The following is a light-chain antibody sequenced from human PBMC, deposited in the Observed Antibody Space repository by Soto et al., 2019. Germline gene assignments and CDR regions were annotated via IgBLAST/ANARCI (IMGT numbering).Light chain of an antibody. V-gene: IGKV1-5*01. Sequence: DIQMTQSPSTLSASVGDRVTITCRASQSISWYLAWYQQKPGKAPKVLIYDASRLKSGVPPRFSGSGSGTEFTLTISSLQPDDFATYYCQQYNSYSSWTFGQGTKVEIK. CDR2: DAS. J-gene: IGKJ1*01. CDR3: QQYNSYSSWT. CDR1: QSISWY.